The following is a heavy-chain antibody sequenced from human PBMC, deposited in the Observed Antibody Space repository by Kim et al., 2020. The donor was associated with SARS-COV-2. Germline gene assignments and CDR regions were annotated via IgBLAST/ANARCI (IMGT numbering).Heavy chain of an antibody. J-gene: IGHJ4*02. Sequence: SENLSLTCTVSGGSISSRSYYWGWIRQPPGKGLEWIGSVYYSGNTYYSPSLKSRVTISVDTSKNQFSLKLSSVTAADTAVYYCARRTSVSGTYYTDYWGQGTLVTVSS. CDR1: GGSISSRSYY. V-gene: IGHV4-39*01. D-gene: IGHD3-10*01. CDR3: ARRTSVSGTYYTDY. CDR2: VYYSGNT.